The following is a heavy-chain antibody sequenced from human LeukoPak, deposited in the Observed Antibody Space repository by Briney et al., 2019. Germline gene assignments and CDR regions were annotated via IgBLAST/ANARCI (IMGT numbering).Heavy chain of an antibody. CDR1: GFTVSNNY. J-gene: IGHJ5*02. V-gene: IGHV3-30*03. D-gene: IGHD6-19*01. Sequence: GGSLRLSCAASGFTVSNNYINWVRQAPDKGLEWVAMISHDGGARYYGDSVKGRLTISRDNSENTLYLQMNSLRVEDTAVYYCARDWGSSGWYNWFDPWGQGTLVTVSS. CDR2: ISHDGGAR. CDR3: ARDWGSSGWYNWFDP.